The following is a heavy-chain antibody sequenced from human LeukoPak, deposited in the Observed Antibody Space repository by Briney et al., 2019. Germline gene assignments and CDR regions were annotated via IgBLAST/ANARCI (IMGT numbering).Heavy chain of an antibody. D-gene: IGHD3-10*01. V-gene: IGHV4-30-2*01. CDR3: ARSRQASGLFSS. CDR2: IYDRGPA. Sequence: SETLSLTCTVSGYAISSGGFSWNWIRQPPGKGLEWIGCIYDRGPASYNPSLKSRFTVSVDRPKNQFFLNVTSLTAADTAVYYCARSRQASGLFSSWGQGTLVVVSS. J-gene: IGHJ5*02. CDR1: GYAISSGGFS.